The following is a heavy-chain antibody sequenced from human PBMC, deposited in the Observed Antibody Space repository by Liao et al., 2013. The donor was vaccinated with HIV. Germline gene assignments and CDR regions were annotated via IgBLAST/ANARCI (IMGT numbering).Heavy chain of an antibody. V-gene: IGHV4-4*07. J-gene: IGHJ5*02. CDR3: ARGDPLLWFDP. Sequence: QVQLQESGPGLVKPSETLSLTCTVSGGSISSYYWSWIRQPAGKGLEWIGRISTSGSTNYSPSLKSRVTLSVDTSKNHFSLKLSSVTAADTAVYYCARGDPLLWFDPWGQGTLVTVSS. CDR1: GGSISSYY. CDR2: ISTSGST.